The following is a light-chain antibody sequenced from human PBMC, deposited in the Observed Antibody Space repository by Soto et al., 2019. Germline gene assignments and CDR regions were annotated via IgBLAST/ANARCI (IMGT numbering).Light chain of an antibody. Sequence: EIVLTQSPGTLSLSPGERATLSCRASQSVSSSYLAWYQQKPGQAPRPLIYGASSRAIGIPDRFSGSGSGTDFTLTISRLEPEDFAVYYYQQYGXSPWTFGQGTKVAIK. J-gene: IGKJ1*01. CDR3: QQYGXSPWT. CDR2: GAS. CDR1: QSVSSSY. V-gene: IGKV3-20*01.